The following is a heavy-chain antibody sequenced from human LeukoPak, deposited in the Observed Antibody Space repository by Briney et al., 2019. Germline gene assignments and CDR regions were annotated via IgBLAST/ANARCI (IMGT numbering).Heavy chain of an antibody. Sequence: ASVKVSCKASGGTFSSYAISWVRQAPGQGLEWMGIINPSGGSTSYAQKFQGRVTMTRDMSTSTVYMELSSLRSEDTAVYYCARDRVYDWLFDYWGQGTLVTVSS. CDR3: ARDRVYDWLFDY. V-gene: IGHV1-46*01. D-gene: IGHD5/OR15-5a*01. J-gene: IGHJ4*02. CDR1: GGTFSSYA. CDR2: INPSGGST.